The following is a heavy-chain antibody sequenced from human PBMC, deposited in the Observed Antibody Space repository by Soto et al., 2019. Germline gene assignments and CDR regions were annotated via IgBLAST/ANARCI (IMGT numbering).Heavy chain of an antibody. CDR2: IYYSGST. V-gene: IGHV4-59*01. J-gene: IGHJ4*02. Sequence: SETLSLTCTVSGGSISSYYWSWIRQPPGKGLEWIGYIYYSGSTNYNPSLKSRVTISVDTSKNQFSLKLSSVTAADTAVYYCARDNGYSYGYTLDHWGQGTLVTSPQ. D-gene: IGHD5-18*01. CDR1: GGSISSYY. CDR3: ARDNGYSYGYTLDH.